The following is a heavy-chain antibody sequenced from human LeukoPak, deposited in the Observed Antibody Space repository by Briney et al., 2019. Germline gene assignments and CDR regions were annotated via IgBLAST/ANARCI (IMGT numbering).Heavy chain of an antibody. V-gene: IGHV4-59*01. Sequence: SQTLSLTCTVSGGSIGAYYCSWIRQPPRHGLEWIGYLYYDRNTNYRPSLKSRVTISVDTSKTQVYLKLRSVTAADTAVYYCVRDLWGAGGTQCWGQGILVTVSS. D-gene: IGHD1-26*01. CDR2: LYYDRNT. CDR1: GGSIGAYY. CDR3: VRDLWGAGGTQC. J-gene: IGHJ4*02.